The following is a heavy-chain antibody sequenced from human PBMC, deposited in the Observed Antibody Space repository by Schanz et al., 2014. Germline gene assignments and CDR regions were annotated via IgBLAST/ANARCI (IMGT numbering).Heavy chain of an antibody. CDR2: INPSGGST. V-gene: IGHV1-46*01. D-gene: IGHD3-10*01. CDR1: GYTFTSYY. Sequence: QVQLVQSGAEAKKPGASVKVSCKASGYTFTSYYMHWVRQAPGQGLEWMGIINPSGGSTSYAQKFQGRVTMTTDTSTGITSVELRTLKSDDTAVYYCARDRVSFVRGPLGVDWGQGTQVTVSS. CDR3: ARDRVSFVRGPLGVD. J-gene: IGHJ4*02.